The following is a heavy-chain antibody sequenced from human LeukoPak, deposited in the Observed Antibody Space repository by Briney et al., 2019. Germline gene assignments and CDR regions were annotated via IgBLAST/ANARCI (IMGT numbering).Heavy chain of an antibody. V-gene: IGHV4-4*02. Sequence: SGTLSLTCAVSGGSLSSENLWSWVRPSPGKGLEWIGEIYHSGSANYNPSLRSRVTLSVDKSKNQFSLKLTSVTAADTAVYYCAREPAGTDYFDSWGQGTLVTVSS. J-gene: IGHJ4*02. CDR2: IYHSGSA. CDR1: GGSLSSENL. CDR3: AREPAGTDYFDS.